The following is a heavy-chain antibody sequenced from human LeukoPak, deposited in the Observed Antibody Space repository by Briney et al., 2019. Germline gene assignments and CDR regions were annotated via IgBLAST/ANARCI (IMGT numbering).Heavy chain of an antibody. J-gene: IGHJ4*02. V-gene: IGHV4-39*01. Sequence: SSETLSLTCTVSGGSISSSSYYWGCIRQPPGKGLECIGSIYYSGSTYYNPSLKSRVTISVDTSKNQFSLKLSSVTAADTAVYYCAHNIVVVPAAIYYFDYWGQGTLVTVSS. CDR2: IYYSGST. CDR1: GGSISSSSYY. CDR3: AHNIVVVPAAIYYFDY. D-gene: IGHD2-2*02.